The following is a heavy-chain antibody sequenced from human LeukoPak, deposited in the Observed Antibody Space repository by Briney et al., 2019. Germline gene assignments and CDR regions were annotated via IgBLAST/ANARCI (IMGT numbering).Heavy chain of an antibody. CDR3: ARDSGPWGVFDP. J-gene: IGHJ5*02. V-gene: IGHV4-39*02. Sequence: PSETLSLTCTVSGVSISSSNSYWGWIRQPPGKGLEWIGSIYYSGNTYYNASLKSQVSISIDTSNNHFSLTLKSVTAADKAVYYCARDSGPWGVFDPWGQGTLVTVSS. CDR2: IYYSGNT. D-gene: IGHD3-10*01. CDR1: GVSISSSNSY.